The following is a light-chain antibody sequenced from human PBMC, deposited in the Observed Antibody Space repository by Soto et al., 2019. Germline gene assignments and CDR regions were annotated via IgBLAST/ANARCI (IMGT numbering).Light chain of an antibody. CDR1: QSVSSN. CDR2: GAS. J-gene: IGKJ1*01. CDR3: QQYNNWPRT. V-gene: IGKV3-15*01. Sequence: EIVMTQSPATLSVSPGERATLSCRASQSVSSNLAWYQQKPGQAPRLLIYGASTRATGIPARFSGSGSGTEFTLTSSSLQSEDFALYYCQQYNNWPRTFGQGTKAEIK.